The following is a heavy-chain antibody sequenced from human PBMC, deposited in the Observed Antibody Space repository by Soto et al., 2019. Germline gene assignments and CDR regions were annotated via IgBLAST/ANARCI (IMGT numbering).Heavy chain of an antibody. D-gene: IGHD2-15*01. V-gene: IGHV1-69*02. CDR3: ARLYCSGGSCYSFPDAFDI. J-gene: IGHJ3*02. Sequence: QVQLVQSGAEVKKPGSSVKVSCKASGGTFSSYTISWVRQAPGQGLEWMGRIIPILGIANYAQKFQGRVTITADKSTSXAXXELSSLRSEDTAVYYCARLYCSGGSCYSFPDAFDIWGQGTMVTVSS. CDR2: IIPILGIA. CDR1: GGTFSSYT.